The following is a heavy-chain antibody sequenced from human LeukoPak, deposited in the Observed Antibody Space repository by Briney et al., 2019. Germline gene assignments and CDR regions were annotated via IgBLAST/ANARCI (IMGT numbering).Heavy chain of an antibody. V-gene: IGHV3-48*01. Sequence: GGSLRLSCAASGFTFSSYSMNWVRQAPGKGLEWVSYISSSSRTIHYADSVKGRFTISRDNAKNSLYLQMNSLRAEDTAVYYCARDKGDYHTSGSLFVFGGQGTLVTVSS. D-gene: IGHD3-22*01. CDR3: ARDKGDYHTSGSLFVF. J-gene: IGHJ4*02. CDR2: ISSSSRTI. CDR1: GFTFSSYS.